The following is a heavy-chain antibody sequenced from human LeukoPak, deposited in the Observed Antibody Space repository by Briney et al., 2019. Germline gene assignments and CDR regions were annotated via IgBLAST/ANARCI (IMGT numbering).Heavy chain of an antibody. D-gene: IGHD1-7*01. J-gene: IGHJ4*02. V-gene: IGHV3-74*01. CDR1: GFTFSSYW. CDR3: AKDREGTTFDN. CDR2: INSDGSST. Sequence: GGSLRLSCAASGFTFSSYWMHWVRHTPEKGLVWVSRINSDGSSTSYADSVKGRFTISRDNSKNTVYLQMNSLRAEDTAVYYCAKDREGTTFDNWGQGTLVTVSS.